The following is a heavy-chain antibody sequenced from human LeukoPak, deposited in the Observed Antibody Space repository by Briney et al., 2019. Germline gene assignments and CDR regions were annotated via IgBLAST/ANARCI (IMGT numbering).Heavy chain of an antibody. V-gene: IGHV3-49*04. CDR2: IRGKAYGGTP. CDR1: GFSFGAYL. CDR3: ARGRTGWNY. D-gene: IGHD6-19*01. J-gene: IGHJ4*02. Sequence: GGSLRLSCTASGFSFGAYLISWVRQAPGEGLEWVGFIRGKAYGGTPEYAASVKGRFTISRDNAKNSLYLQMNSLRAEDTAVYYCARGRTGWNYWGQGTLVTVSS.